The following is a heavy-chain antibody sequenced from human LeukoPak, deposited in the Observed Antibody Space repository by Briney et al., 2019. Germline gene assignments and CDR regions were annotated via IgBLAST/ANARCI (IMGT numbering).Heavy chain of an antibody. V-gene: IGHV1-46*01. J-gene: IGHJ4*02. CDR1: GGTFSSYA. CDR2: INPSGGST. D-gene: IGHD1-26*01. Sequence: ASVKVSCKASGGTFSSYAISWVRQAPGQGLEWMGIINPSGGSTSYAQKFQGRVTMTRDTSTSTVYMELSSLRSEDTAVYYCARVGLDGSSQNYWGQGTLVTVSS. CDR3: ARVGLDGSSQNY.